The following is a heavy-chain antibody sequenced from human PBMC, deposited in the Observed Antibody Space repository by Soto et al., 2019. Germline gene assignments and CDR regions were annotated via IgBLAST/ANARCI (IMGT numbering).Heavy chain of an antibody. J-gene: IGHJ4*02. D-gene: IGHD6-13*01. CDR2: IYHSGST. Sequence: QLQLQESDSGLVKPSQTLSLTCAVSGGSISSGGYSWSWIRQPPGKGLEWIGYIYHSGSTYYNPSLTSRVTISVDRSKNQFSLKLSSVTAADTAVYYCASGQQLVRNYWGQGTLVTVSS. CDR1: GGSISSGGYS. CDR3: ASGQQLVRNY. V-gene: IGHV4-30-2*01.